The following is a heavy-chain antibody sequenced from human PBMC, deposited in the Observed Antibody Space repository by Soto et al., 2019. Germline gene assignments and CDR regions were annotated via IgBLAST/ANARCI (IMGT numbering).Heavy chain of an antibody. V-gene: IGHV4-59*01. D-gene: IGHD3-3*01. CDR1: DGSISSYY. Sequence: XATLSLACSVSDGSISSYYWSWIRQPPGKGLEWIGYIHYSGSTNYNPSLKSRVTISVDTSKNQFSLKLSSVTAADTAVYYCARVRVSGYFDYWGQGTLVTVS. CDR3: ARVRVSGYFDY. J-gene: IGHJ4*02. CDR2: IHYSGST.